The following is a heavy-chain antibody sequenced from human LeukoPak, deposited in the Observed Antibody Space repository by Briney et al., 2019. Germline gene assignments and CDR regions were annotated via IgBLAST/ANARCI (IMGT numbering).Heavy chain of an antibody. J-gene: IGHJ4*02. CDR1: GYTFTGYY. D-gene: IGHD3-22*01. CDR2: INPNSGGT. V-gene: IGHV1-2*02. CDR3: ARVGFLRRWGDYYDSSGYLGFDY. Sequence: ASVKVSCKASGYTFTGYYMHWVRQAPGQGLEWMGWINPNSGGTNYAQKFQGRVTMTRDTSISTAYMELSRLRSDDTAVYYCARVGFLRRWGDYYDSSGYLGFDYWGQGTLVTVSS.